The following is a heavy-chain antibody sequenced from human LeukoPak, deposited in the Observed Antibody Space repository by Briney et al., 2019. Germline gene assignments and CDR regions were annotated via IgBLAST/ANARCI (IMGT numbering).Heavy chain of an antibody. D-gene: IGHD6-19*01. CDR1: GFTFDDYA. Sequence: GGSLRLSCAASGFTFDDYAMHWVRQAPGKGLEWVSGISWNSGSIGYADSVKGRFTISRDNAKNSLYLQMNRLRAEDTALYYCAKDIAVAGMTFWYFDLWGRGTLVTVSS. CDR2: ISWNSGSI. V-gene: IGHV3-9*01. J-gene: IGHJ2*01. CDR3: AKDIAVAGMTFWYFDL.